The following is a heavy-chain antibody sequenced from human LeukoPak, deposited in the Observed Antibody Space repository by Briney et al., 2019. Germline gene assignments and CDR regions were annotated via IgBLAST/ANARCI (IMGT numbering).Heavy chain of an antibody. D-gene: IGHD1-26*01. V-gene: IGHV4-59*01. CDR1: GGSISSYY. CDR3: ARVLYPGSPFDI. Sequence: PSETLSLTCTVSGGSISSYYWSWIRQPPGKGLEWIGYIYYRGSTNYNPSLKSRVTISVDTSKNQFSLKLSSVTAADTAVYYCARVLYPGSPFDIWGQGTMVTVSS. CDR2: IYYRGST. J-gene: IGHJ3*02.